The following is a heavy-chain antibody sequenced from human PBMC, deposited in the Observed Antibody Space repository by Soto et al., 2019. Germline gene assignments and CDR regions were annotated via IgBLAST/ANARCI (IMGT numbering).Heavy chain of an antibody. CDR1: GGTFSTYA. Sequence: QEQLVQAGAAVKTPGSSVKVSCKVSGGTFSTYAISCVRQAPGKGLEGMGGFIHIVNTAKYAQKFQGRVTITADKSTRTAHMDLSRLRSEDRAVDYCARQIVNSGWFYGHWFDPWGQGTLVTVSS. V-gene: IGHV1-69*06. CDR3: ARQIVNSGWFYGHWFDP. D-gene: IGHD6-19*01. J-gene: IGHJ5*02. CDR2: FIHIVNTA.